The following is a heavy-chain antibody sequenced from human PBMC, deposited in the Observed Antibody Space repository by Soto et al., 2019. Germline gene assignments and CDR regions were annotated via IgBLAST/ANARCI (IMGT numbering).Heavy chain of an antibody. V-gene: IGHV3-21*01. D-gene: IGHD5-12*01. Sequence: VQLVESGGGLVKPGGSLRLSCAASGFTFSSYSMNWVRQAPGKGLEWVSSISSSSSYIYYADSVKGRFTISRDNAKNSLYLQMNSLRAEDTAVYYCARGLDIVATTQYYYGMDVWGQGTTVTVSS. CDR1: GFTFSSYS. CDR2: ISSSSSYI. J-gene: IGHJ6*02. CDR3: ARGLDIVATTQYYYGMDV.